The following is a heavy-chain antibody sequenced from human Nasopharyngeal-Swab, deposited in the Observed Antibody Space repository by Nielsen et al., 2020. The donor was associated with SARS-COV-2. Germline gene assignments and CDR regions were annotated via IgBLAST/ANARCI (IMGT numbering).Heavy chain of an antibody. Sequence: SETLSLTCAVYGGSFSGYYWSWIRQPPGKGLEWIGEINHSGSTNYNPSLKSRVTISVDTSKNQFSLKLSSVTAADTAVYYCASQPGTANNDANWFDPWGQGTLVTVSS. CDR3: ASQPGTANNDANWFDP. J-gene: IGHJ5*02. CDR2: INHSGST. V-gene: IGHV4-34*01. CDR1: GGSFSGYY. D-gene: IGHD1-1*01.